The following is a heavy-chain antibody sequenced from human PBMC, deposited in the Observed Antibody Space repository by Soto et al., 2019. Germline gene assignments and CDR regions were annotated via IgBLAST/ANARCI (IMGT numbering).Heavy chain of an antibody. J-gene: IGHJ4*02. CDR1: PGSPRPYY. CDR3: ARGGMVIIPTATAFDY. V-gene: IGHV4-4*07. CDR2: IYASGIT. Sequence: NPSETLSLTCSASPGSPRPYYWNRIRQPAGQGLEWIGRIYASGITNYNPSLKSRVTMSVATSKNQFSLKLTSVTAADTATYYCARGGMVIIPTATAFDYWGRGTLVTVSS. D-gene: IGHD1-1*01.